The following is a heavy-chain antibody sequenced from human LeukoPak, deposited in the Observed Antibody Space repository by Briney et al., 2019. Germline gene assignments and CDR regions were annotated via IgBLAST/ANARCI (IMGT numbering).Heavy chain of an antibody. CDR3: ARAKVDTAMVWPYWYPIDY. CDR1: GYTFTGYY. D-gene: IGHD5-18*01. V-gene: IGHV1-2*06. CDR2: INPNSGGT. Sequence: ASVKVSCKASGYTFTGYYMRWVRQAPGQGLEWMGRINPNSGGTNYAQKFQGRVTMTRDTSISTAYMELSRLRSDDTAVYYCARAKVDTAMVWPYWYPIDYWGKGTTVTVSS. J-gene: IGHJ6*04.